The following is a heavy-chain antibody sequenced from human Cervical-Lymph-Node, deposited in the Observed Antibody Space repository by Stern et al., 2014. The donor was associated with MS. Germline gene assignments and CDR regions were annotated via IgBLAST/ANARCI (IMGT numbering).Heavy chain of an antibody. CDR3: ARHAGGDVDY. D-gene: IGHD2-21*01. V-gene: IGHV5-51*01. CDR1: GYRFTSYW. J-gene: IGHJ4*02. Sequence: EVQLVESGAEVKKPGESLKISCKGSGYRFTSYWIGWVRQMPGKGLEGLGVTYPDDSDTRYSPSSQGQVTISADKSINTAYLQWTSLKASDTAMYYCARHAGGDVDYWGQGTQVTVSS. CDR2: TYPDDSDT.